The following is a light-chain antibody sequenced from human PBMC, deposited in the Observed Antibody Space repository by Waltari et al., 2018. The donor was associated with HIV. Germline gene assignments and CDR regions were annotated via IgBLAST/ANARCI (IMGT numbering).Light chain of an antibody. CDR2: GNS. V-gene: IGLV1-40*01. CDR1: SSNIGAGYD. CDR3: QSYDSSLSVWV. J-gene: IGLJ3*02. Sequence: QSVLTQPPSVSGAPGQRVTISCTGSSSNIGAGYDVHWYQQIPGTAPKLLIYGNSRRPSGVPDRFSGSKSGTSASLAITGLQAEDEADYYCQSYDSSLSVWVFGGGTKLTVL.